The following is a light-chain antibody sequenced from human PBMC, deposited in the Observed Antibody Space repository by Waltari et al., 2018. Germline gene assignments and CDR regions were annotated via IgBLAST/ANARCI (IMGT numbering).Light chain of an antibody. CDR3: QQYSNWPPYT. J-gene: IGKJ2*01. V-gene: IGKV3-15*01. Sequence: EIVMTQSPATLSVSPGERATLSCRASQSVSSNLAWYQQKPGQAPRVLIYGASTRATGIPARFSGSGSGTEFTLTISILQSEDFAFYYCQQYSNWPPYTFAQGTKLEIK. CDR1: QSVSSN. CDR2: GAS.